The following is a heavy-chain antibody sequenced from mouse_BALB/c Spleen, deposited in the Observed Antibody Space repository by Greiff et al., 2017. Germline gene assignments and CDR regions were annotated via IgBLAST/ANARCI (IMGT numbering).Heavy chain of an antibody. J-gene: IGHJ4*01. V-gene: IGHV5-17*02. CDR1: GFTFSSFG. D-gene: IGHD2-3*01. CDR3: ARSPIYDGYYGPMDY. Sequence: EVQGVESGGGLVKPGGSLKLSCAASGFTFSSFGMHWVRQAPEKGLEWVAYISSGSSTIYYADTVKGRFTISRDNPKNTLFLQMTSLRSEDTAMYYCARSPIYDGYYGPMDYWGQGTSVTVSS. CDR2: ISSGSSTI.